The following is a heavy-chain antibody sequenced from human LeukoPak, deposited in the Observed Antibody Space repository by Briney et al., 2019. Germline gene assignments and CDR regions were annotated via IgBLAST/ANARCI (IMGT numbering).Heavy chain of an antibody. CDR2: INSNGTTT. J-gene: IGHJ5*02. Sequence: GGSLRLSCAASGFTFSKFWMHWVRQAPGKGPVWVSHINSNGTTTNYADSVRGRFTISRDNAKNTLYLQMNSLRAEDTAVYYCAGVSSGWYFGWFDPWGQGTLVTVSS. D-gene: IGHD6-19*01. V-gene: IGHV3-74*01. CDR1: GFTFSKFW. CDR3: AGVSSGWYFGWFDP.